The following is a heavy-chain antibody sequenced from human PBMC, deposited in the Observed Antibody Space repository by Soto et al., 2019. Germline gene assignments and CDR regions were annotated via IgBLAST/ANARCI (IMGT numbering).Heavy chain of an antibody. J-gene: IGHJ4*02. CDR3: ARNSDGVDY. V-gene: IGHV3-74*01. Sequence: EVQLVESGGGLVQPGGSLRLSCTASGFTFSSYWMHWVRQVPGRGLMWVSRISTDGSSTHYADSVKGRFTTSRDNAKNTLYLQLNSLRAEDTAVYYCARNSDGVDYWGQGTLVTVSS. CDR2: ISTDGSST. CDR1: GFTFSSYW. D-gene: IGHD2-21*01.